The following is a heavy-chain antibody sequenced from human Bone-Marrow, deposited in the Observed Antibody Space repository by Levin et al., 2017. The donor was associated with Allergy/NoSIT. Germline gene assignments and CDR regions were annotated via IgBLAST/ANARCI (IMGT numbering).Heavy chain of an antibody. V-gene: IGHV6-1*01. CDR1: GDSVSTSSVA. CDR3: VRGAKSGFDY. D-gene: IGHD1-26*01. Sequence: SQTLSLTCAISGDSVSTSSVAWNWIRQSPSRGLEWLGRTYYRSKWSNDYAVSVKSRITINPDTSRNQFSLQLNSVTLEDTAVYYCVRGAKSGFDYWGQGTLVTVSS. J-gene: IGHJ4*02. CDR2: TYYRSKWSN.